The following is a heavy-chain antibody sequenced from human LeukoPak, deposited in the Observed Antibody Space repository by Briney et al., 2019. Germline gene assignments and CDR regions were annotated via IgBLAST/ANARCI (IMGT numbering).Heavy chain of an antibody. J-gene: IGHJ4*02. CDR2: IIPIFGTA. V-gene: IGHV1-69*01. CDR1: GGTFSSYA. CDR3: ASDSCSGGSCLDY. Sequence: SVKVSCKASGGTFSSYATSWVRQAPGQGLEWRGGIIPIFGTANYAQKFQGRVTITADESTSTAYMEQSSLRSEATAAYYCASDSCSGGSCLDYWGQGTLVTVSS. D-gene: IGHD2-15*01.